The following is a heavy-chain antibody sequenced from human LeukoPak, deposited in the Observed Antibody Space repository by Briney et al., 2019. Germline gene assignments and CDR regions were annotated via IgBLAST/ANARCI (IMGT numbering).Heavy chain of an antibody. CDR1: GGAISSGGYY. CDR3: ARDLDGDGVYYFDY. Sequence: SETLSLTCTVSGGAISSGGYYWSWIRQPAGKGLEWIRRIHASGSNYYNPSLKSRVTISVDTSKNQFSLKLSSVTAADTAVYYCARDLDGDGVYYFDYWGQGSLVTVSS. CDR2: IHASGSN. J-gene: IGHJ4*02. V-gene: IGHV4-61*02. D-gene: IGHD3-10*01.